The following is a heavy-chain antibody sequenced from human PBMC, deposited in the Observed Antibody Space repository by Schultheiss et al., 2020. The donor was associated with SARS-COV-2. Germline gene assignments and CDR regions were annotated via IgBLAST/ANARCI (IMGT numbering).Heavy chain of an antibody. D-gene: IGHD3-22*01. CDR3: ARDLGTMIVVVQRSSAFDI. Sequence: ASVKVSCKASGYTFTGYYMHWVRQAPGQGLEWMGWINPNSGGTNYAQKFQGWVTMTRDTSISTAYMELSRLRSDDTAVYYCARDLGTMIVVVQRSSAFDIWGQGTMVTVSS. V-gene: IGHV1-2*04. J-gene: IGHJ3*02. CDR2: INPNSGGT. CDR1: GYTFTGYY.